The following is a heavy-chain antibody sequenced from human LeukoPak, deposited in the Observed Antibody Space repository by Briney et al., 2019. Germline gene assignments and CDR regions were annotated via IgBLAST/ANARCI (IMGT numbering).Heavy chain of an antibody. Sequence: ASVKVSCNASGYTFTSYYMHWVRQAPGQGLEWMGIINPSGGSTSYAQKFQGRVTMTRDTSTSTVYMELSSLRSEDTAVYYCARSITMVRGVIITPLGYWGQGTLVTVSS. CDR2: INPSGGST. CDR3: ARSITMVRGVIITPLGY. CDR1: GYTFTSYY. D-gene: IGHD3-10*01. J-gene: IGHJ4*02. V-gene: IGHV1-46*01.